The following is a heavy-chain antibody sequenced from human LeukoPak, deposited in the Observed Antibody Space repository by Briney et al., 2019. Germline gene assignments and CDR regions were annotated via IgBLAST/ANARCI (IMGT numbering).Heavy chain of an antibody. Sequence: SETLSLTCTVSGGSISSYYWSWIRQPPGKGLEWIGYIYYSGSTYYNPSLKSRVTISVDTSKNQFSLKLSSVTAADTAVYYCARDPLNEGNHLDYWGQGTLVTVSS. CDR1: GGSISSYY. V-gene: IGHV4-59*12. D-gene: IGHD4-23*01. J-gene: IGHJ4*02. CDR2: IYYSGST. CDR3: ARDPLNEGNHLDY.